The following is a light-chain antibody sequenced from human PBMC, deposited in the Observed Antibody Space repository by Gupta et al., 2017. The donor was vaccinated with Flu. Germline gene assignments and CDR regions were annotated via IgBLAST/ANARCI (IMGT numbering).Light chain of an antibody. J-gene: IGLJ2*01. V-gene: IGLV2-8*01. CDR2: DVS. Sequence: QSALTQPPSASGSPGQSVTISCTGTSSDVGGYDYVSWYQQHPGKAPKVMSYDVSKRPSGVPDRCAGSKSGTTASLTVSGLQAEDEAYYYCSSYAGSDSVVFGGGTKLTVL. CDR3: SSYAGSDSVV. CDR1: SSDVGGYDY.